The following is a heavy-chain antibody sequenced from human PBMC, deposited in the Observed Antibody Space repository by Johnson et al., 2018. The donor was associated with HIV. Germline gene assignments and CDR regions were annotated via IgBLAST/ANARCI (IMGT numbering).Heavy chain of an antibody. J-gene: IGHJ3*02. CDR1: GFTFSNAW. V-gene: IGHV3-11*04. CDR2: ISSSGSTI. D-gene: IGHD6-19*01. CDR3: VRDQGSGWPTNAFDI. Sequence: QVQLVESGGGLVKPGGSLRLYCAASGFTFSNAWMSWVRQAPGKGLEWVSYISSSGSTIYYADSVKGRFTISRDNAKNSLYLQMNSLRAEDTADYYCVRDQGSGWPTNAFDIWGRGTRVTVSS.